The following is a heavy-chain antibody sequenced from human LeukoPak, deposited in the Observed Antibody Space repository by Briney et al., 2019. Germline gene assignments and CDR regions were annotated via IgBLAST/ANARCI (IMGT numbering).Heavy chain of an antibody. Sequence: PGESLKISCKGSGYRFTSYWIGWVRQMPGKGLEWMGIIYPGDSDTRCSPSFQGQVTISADKSISTAYLQWSSLKASDTAMYYCATSSSWTPGSWYYFDYWGQGTLVTVSS. J-gene: IGHJ4*02. CDR2: IYPGDSDT. D-gene: IGHD6-13*01. V-gene: IGHV5-51*01. CDR1: GYRFTSYW. CDR3: ATSSSWTPGSWYYFDY.